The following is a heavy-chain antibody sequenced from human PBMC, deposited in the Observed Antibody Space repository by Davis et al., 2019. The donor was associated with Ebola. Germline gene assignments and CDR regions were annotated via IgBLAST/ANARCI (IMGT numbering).Heavy chain of an antibody. J-gene: IGHJ5*02. Sequence: GESLKISCAVSGFTFSRTDMNWFRQAPGGGPEWVSNINFGGSATYYADSVKGRFTISRDNSKNILYLQMDSLRIEDTAQYYCAGDPNWESGSWGQGTLVSVSS. D-gene: IGHD1-1*01. CDR1: GFTFSRTD. CDR3: AGDPNWESGS. V-gene: IGHV3-23*01. CDR2: INFGGSAT.